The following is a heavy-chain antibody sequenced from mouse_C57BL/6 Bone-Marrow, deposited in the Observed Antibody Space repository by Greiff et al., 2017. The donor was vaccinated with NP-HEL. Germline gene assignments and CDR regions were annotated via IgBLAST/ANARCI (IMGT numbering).Heavy chain of an antibody. CDR1: GYTFTSYW. CDR3: ARPSITTVVADWYFDV. D-gene: IGHD1-1*01. Sequence: VQLQQPGAELVKPGASVKMSCKASGYTFTSYWITWVKQRPGQGLEWIGDIYPGSGSTNYNEKFKSKATLTVDTSSSTAYMQLSSLTSEDSAVYYCARPSITTVVADWYFDVWGTGTTVTVSS. CDR2: IYPGSGST. V-gene: IGHV1-55*01. J-gene: IGHJ1*03.